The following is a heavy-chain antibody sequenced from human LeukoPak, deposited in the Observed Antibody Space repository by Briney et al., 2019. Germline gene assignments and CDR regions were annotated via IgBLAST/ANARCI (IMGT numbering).Heavy chain of an antibody. CDR3: ARVRGDPRYYFDY. CDR2: IYHNGNI. J-gene: IGHJ4*02. CDR1: GYSISGGYY. D-gene: IGHD3-10*01. Sequence: SEPLSLTCTVSGYSISGGYYWGWVRQPPGKGPERIASIYHNGNIFYNPSLKSRVTMSVDTSKNQFSLNLRSVTAADTAVYYCARVRGDPRYYFDYWGQGTLVTVSS. V-gene: IGHV4-38-2*02.